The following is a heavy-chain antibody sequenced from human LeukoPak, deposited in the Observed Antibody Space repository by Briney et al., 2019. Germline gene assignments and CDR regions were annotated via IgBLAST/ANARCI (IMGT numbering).Heavy chain of an antibody. CDR1: GFTFSSYA. D-gene: IGHD2-2*01. J-gene: IGHJ4*02. CDR2: ISGSGGST. Sequence: GGSLRLSCAASGFTFSSYAMSWVRQAPGKGLEWVSAISGSGGSTYYADSVKGRFTISRDNSKNTLYLQMNSLRAEDTAVYYCARDPGYCSSTSCYSILDYWGQGTLVTVSS. CDR3: ARDPGYCSSTSCYSILDY. V-gene: IGHV3-23*01.